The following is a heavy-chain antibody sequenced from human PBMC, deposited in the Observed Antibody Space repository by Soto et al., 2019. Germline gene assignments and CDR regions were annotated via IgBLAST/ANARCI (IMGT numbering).Heavy chain of an antibody. Sequence: GGSLRLSCAASGFTFSSYSMNWVRQAPGKGLEWVSSISSSSSYIYYADSVKGRFTISRDNAKNSLYLQMNSLRAEDTAVYYCARNSDIVATYDDYWGQGTLVTVSS. D-gene: IGHD5-12*01. CDR1: GFTFSSYS. CDR3: ARNSDIVATYDDY. CDR2: ISSSSSYI. J-gene: IGHJ4*02. V-gene: IGHV3-21*01.